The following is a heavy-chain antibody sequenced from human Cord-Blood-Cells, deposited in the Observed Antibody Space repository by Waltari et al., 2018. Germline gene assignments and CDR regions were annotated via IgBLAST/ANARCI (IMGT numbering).Heavy chain of an antibody. V-gene: IGHV4-34*01. J-gene: IGHJ4*02. Sequence: QVQLQQWGAGLLKPSETLSLTCAVYGGSFSGYYWSWIRQPPGKGLEWIGEINHSGSTNYNPSLKSRVTISVDTSKNQFSLKLSSVTAADTAVYYCARGLGVQGVLFDYWGQGTLVTVSS. CDR3: ARGLGVQGVLFDY. CDR2: INHSGST. D-gene: IGHD3-10*01. CDR1: GGSFSGYY.